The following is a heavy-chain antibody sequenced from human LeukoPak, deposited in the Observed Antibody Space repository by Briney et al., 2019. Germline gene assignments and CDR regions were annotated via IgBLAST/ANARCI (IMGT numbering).Heavy chain of an antibody. Sequence: GASVKVSCKASGYTFTGYYMHWVRQAPGQGLEWMGRINPNSGGTNYAQKFQGRVTMTRDTSISTAYMELSRLRSDDTAVYYCERRPVMCGGDCCYFDYWGQGTLVTVSS. J-gene: IGHJ4*02. V-gene: IGHV1-2*06. CDR3: ERRPVMCGGDCCYFDY. CDR2: INPNSGGT. D-gene: IGHD2-21*02. CDR1: GYTFTGYY.